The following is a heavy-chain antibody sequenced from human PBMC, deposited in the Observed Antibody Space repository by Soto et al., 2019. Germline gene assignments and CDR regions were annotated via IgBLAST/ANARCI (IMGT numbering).Heavy chain of an antibody. D-gene: IGHD4-17*01. V-gene: IGHV4-4*02. CDR1: GASIPSSNW. CDR3: ARGGLTTVSRFDS. J-gene: IGHJ4*02. CDR2: IYHSRRT. Sequence: SETRSFTCAVSGASIPSSNWWSWVSQPPGKGLEWIGSIYHSRRTNYNPSLKSRAPIPVNTPTIQSSFRFSSVTAPTPAAYSFARGGLTTVSRFDSWGQGXRVTVYS.